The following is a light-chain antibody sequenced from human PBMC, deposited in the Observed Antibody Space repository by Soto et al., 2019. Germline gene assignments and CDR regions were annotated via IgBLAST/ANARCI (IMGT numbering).Light chain of an antibody. Sequence: DIQMTQSPSSLSASVGDRVTMTCRASQSIGTFLAWYQQKSGKAPQLLVYTASTLESGVPSRFSGSGSGSVFTLTISSLQPEDFATYYCQQTYIAPITFDQGTRLEFQ. V-gene: IGKV1-39*01. CDR3: QQTYIAPIT. CDR2: TAS. CDR1: QSIGTF. J-gene: IGKJ5*01.